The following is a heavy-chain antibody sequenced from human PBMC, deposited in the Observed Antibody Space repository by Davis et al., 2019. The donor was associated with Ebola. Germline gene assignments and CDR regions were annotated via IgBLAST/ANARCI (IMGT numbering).Heavy chain of an antibody. J-gene: IGHJ4*02. CDR2: ISRSGDYI. CDR1: GFTFSSYA. V-gene: IGHV3-21*01. Sequence: GESLKISCAASGFTFSSYAMHWVRQAPGKGLEWVSTISRSGDYINYAASVKGRFTISRDNANNSLFLQMNSLRVDDTALYYCAREGGLGDYWGQGTRVIVSS. CDR3: AREGGLGDY.